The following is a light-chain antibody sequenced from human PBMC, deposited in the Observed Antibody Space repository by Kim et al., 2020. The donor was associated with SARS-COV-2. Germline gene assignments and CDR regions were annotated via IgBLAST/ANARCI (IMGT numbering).Light chain of an antibody. J-gene: IGKJ1*01. Sequence: SPGERITLSCRASQSVSSDYLAWYQQKPGQAPRLLIYGASSRATAIPDRFSGSGSGTDFTLTISRVEPEDFAVYYCQQYSSSPTTFGQGTKVDIK. V-gene: IGKV3-20*01. CDR1: QSVSSDY. CDR2: GAS. CDR3: QQYSSSPTT.